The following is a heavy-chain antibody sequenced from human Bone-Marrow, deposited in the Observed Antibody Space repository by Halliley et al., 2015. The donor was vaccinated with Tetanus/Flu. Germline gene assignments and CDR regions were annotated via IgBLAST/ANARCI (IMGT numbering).Heavy chain of an antibody. D-gene: IGHD3-22*01. V-gene: IGHV3-20*01. Sequence: QLVQSGGGVVRPGGSLRLSCAASGFTFDDYGMSWVRQAPGKGLEWVSGIHWNGASTAYADSVKGRFTISRDIAKNSLYLQMNSLRAEDTALYHCVRDGALGYYYGIDVWGRGTTVTVSS. CDR1: GFTFDDYG. CDR2: IHWNGAST. J-gene: IGHJ6*02. CDR3: VRDGALGYYYGIDV.